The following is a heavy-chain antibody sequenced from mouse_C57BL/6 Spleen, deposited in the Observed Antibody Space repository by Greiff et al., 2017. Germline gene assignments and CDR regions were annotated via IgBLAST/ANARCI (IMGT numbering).Heavy chain of an antibody. J-gene: IGHJ1*03. CDR2: IDPSDSET. Sequence: QVQLQQPGAELVRPGSSVKLSCKASGYTFTSYWMHWVKQRPIQGLEWIGNIDPSDSETHYNQKFKDKATLTVDKSSSTAYMQLSSLTSEADAVDYYSGSSGSPWYFDVWGTGTTVTVSS. V-gene: IGHV1-52*01. CDR1: GYTFTSYW. CDR3: SGSSGSPWYFDV. D-gene: IGHD6-2*01.